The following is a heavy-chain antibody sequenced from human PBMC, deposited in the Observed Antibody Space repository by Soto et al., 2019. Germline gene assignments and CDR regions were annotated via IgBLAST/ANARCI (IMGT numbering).Heavy chain of an antibody. CDR1: GFTFSSYS. J-gene: IGHJ6*02. D-gene: IGHD3-22*01. CDR3: ARGPGITMIVVYNYYGMDV. CDR2: ISSSSSTI. Sequence: PGGSLRLSCAPSGFTFSSYSMNWVLQAPGKELKWVSYISSSSSTIYYADSVKGRFTISRDNAKNSLYLQMNSLRDEDTAVYYCARGPGITMIVVYNYYGMDVWVQGTTVTVSS. V-gene: IGHV3-48*02.